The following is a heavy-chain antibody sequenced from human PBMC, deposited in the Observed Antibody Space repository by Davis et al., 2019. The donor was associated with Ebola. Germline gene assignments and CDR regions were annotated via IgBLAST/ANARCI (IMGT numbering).Heavy chain of an antibody. CDR1: GFTSSSYW. Sequence: GSLRLSCAASGFTSSSYWMSWIRQPPGKGLEWIGYIYYSGSTNYNPSLKRRVTISVATSKNQFSLKLSSVTAADTAVYYCARLLGYYGMDVWGQGTTVTVSS. J-gene: IGHJ6*02. V-gene: IGHV4-59*08. CDR2: IYYSGST. CDR3: ARLLGYYGMDV. D-gene: IGHD2/OR15-2a*01.